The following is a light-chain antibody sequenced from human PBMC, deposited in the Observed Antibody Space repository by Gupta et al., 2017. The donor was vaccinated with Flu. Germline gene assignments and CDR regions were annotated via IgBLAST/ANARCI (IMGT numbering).Light chain of an antibody. CDR2: SSN. J-gene: IGLJ3*02. Sequence: QSVLTQPPSASGTPGQRVTISCSGSRFNIGSNTVNWYQQLPGTAPKLLIYSSNQRPSGVPDRFSGSKSDTSASLAISGLRSEDEADYYCAAWDDSLTGPVFGGGTKLTVL. V-gene: IGLV1-44*01. CDR1: RFNIGSNT. CDR3: AAWDDSLTGPV.